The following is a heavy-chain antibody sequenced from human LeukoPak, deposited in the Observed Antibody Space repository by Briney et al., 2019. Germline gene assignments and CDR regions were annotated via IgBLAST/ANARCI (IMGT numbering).Heavy chain of an antibody. Sequence: VSVKVSCKASGYTFTSYYMHWVRQAPGQGLEWMGIINPSGGSTSYAQKFQGRVTMTRDTSTSTVYMELSSLRSEDTAVYYCANLGTWSTVAPSWFDPWGQGTLVTVSS. CDR3: ANLGTWSTVAPSWFDP. V-gene: IGHV1-46*01. J-gene: IGHJ5*02. CDR1: GYTFTSYY. CDR2: INPSGGST. D-gene: IGHD4-17*01.